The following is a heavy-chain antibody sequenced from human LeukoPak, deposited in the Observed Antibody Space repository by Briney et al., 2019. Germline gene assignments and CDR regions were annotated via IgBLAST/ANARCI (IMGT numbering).Heavy chain of an antibody. CDR3: ARSRDYGDYGPTYAFDY. Sequence: PGGSLRLSCAASGFTFSSYSMNCVRQAPGKGLEWVSSISSSSSYIYYADSVKGRFTISRDNAKNSLYLQMNSLRAEDTAVYYCARSRDYGDYGPTYAFDYWGQGTLVTVSS. D-gene: IGHD4-17*01. CDR1: GFTFSSYS. J-gene: IGHJ4*02. V-gene: IGHV3-21*01. CDR2: ISSSSSYI.